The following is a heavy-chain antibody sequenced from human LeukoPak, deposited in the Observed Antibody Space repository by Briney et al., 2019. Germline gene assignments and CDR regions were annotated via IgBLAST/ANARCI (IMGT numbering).Heavy chain of an antibody. D-gene: IGHD4-11*01. J-gene: IGHJ6*03. CDR1: GYSFTSYW. CDR3: ARSPRDYSNHYYYYMDV. Sequence: PGESLKISFKGSGYSFTSYWIGWVRQMPGKGLEWMGIIYPGDSDTRYSPSFQGQVTISADKSISTAYLQWSSLKASDTAMYYCARSPRDYSNHYYYYMDVWGKGTTVTVSS. V-gene: IGHV5-51*01. CDR2: IYPGDSDT.